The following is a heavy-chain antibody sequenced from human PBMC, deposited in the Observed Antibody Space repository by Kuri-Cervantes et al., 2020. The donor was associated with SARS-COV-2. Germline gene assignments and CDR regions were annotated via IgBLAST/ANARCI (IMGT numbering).Heavy chain of an antibody. V-gene: IGHV3-53*01. D-gene: IGHD3-10*01. J-gene: IGHJ5*02. CDR2: VYSGGST. CDR3: ARDLVRGTNPA. CDR1: GFDVSRNY. Sequence: GGSLRLSCAVSGFDVSRNYMSWVRQAPGKGLQWVAVVYSGGSTYYVDSVKGRFTIFRDNSKNTLYLQMNSLRAEDAAVYYCARDLVRGTNPAWGQGTLVTVSS.